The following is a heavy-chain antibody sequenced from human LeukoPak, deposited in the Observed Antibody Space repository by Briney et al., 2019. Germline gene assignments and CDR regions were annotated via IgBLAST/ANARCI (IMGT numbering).Heavy chain of an antibody. D-gene: IGHD6-13*01. CDR2: IYYSGST. CDR1: GGSISSGDYY. Sequence: SETLSLTYTVSGGSISSGDYYWSWIRHPPGKGLEWIGYIYYSGSTYYNPSLKSRVTISVDTSKNQFSLKLSSVTAADTAVYYCARVGSSSWYGWFDPWGQGTLVTVSS. CDR3: ARVGSSSWYGWFDP. J-gene: IGHJ5*02. V-gene: IGHV4-30-4*01.